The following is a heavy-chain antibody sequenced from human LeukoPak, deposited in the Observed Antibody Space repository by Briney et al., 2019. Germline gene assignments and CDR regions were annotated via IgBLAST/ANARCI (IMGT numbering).Heavy chain of an antibody. CDR2: IWYDGSNK. Sequence: GGSLRLSCEASGFTFGTYGMHWVRQAPGKGLEWVAVIWYDGSNKNYADSVKGRFTISRDNSKNTLYLQMNSLRAEDTAVYYCADESGFDYWGQGTLVTVSS. V-gene: IGHV3-33*01. J-gene: IGHJ4*02. D-gene: IGHD3-10*01. CDR3: ADESGFDY. CDR1: GFTFGTYG.